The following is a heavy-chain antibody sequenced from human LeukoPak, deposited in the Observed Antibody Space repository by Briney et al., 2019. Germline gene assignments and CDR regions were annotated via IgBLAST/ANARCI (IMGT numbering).Heavy chain of an antibody. CDR1: GFTVSSNY. J-gene: IGHJ4*02. V-gene: IGHV3-53*01. CDR3: VRDGHQGILTWC. D-gene: IGHD2-15*01. Sequence: PGGSLRLSCAASGFTVSSNYMSWVRQAPGKGLEWVSVIYSGGSTDYADSVKGRFTISRDNTKNSLYLQMNSLRGEDTAVYYCVRDGHQGILTWCWGQGTLVTVSS. CDR2: IYSGGST.